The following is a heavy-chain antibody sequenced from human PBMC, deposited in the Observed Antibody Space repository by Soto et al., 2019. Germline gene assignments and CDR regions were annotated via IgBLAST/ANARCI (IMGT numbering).Heavy chain of an antibody. CDR3: ARGEVAARYYGMDV. CDR1: GGSISSYY. D-gene: IGHD6-6*01. Sequence: SETLSLTCTVSGGSISSYYWSWIRQPPGKGLEWIGYIYYSGSTNYNPSLKSRVTISVDTSKNQFSLKLSPVTAADTAVYYCARGEVAARYYGMDVWGQGTTVTVSS. CDR2: IYYSGST. V-gene: IGHV4-59*01. J-gene: IGHJ6*02.